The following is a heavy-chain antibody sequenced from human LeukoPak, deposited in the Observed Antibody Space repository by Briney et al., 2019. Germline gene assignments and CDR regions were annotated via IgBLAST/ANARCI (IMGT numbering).Heavy chain of an antibody. D-gene: IGHD3-3*01. CDR3: ASNNFWSGYYTGWFDP. V-gene: IGHV4-39*07. Sequence: SETLSLICTVSGGSISSSSYYWGWIRQPPGKGLEWIGSIYYSGSTYYNPSLKSRVTISVDTSRNQFSLKLSSVTAADTAVYYCASNNFWSGYYTGWFDPWGQGTLVTVSS. CDR2: IYYSGST. CDR1: GGSISSSSYY. J-gene: IGHJ5*02.